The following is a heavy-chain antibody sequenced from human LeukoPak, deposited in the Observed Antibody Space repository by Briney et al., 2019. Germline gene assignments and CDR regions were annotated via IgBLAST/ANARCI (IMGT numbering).Heavy chain of an antibody. CDR1: GFTFKTYG. CDR2: IKSDGSGT. D-gene: IGHD6-6*01. CDR3: ARGEYSAIDY. Sequence: GGSLRLSCAASGFTFKTYGMNWVRQAPGKGLVWVSRIKSDGSGTGYADSVKGRFTISRDNAKNTLYLQTSSLRAEDTAVYYCARGEYSAIDYWGQGTLVTVSS. V-gene: IGHV3-74*01. J-gene: IGHJ4*02.